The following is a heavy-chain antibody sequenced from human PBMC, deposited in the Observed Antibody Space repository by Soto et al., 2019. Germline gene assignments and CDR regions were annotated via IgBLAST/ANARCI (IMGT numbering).Heavy chain of an antibody. J-gene: IGHJ4*02. D-gene: IGHD1-1*01. CDR2: SSNSGTFS. CDR3: ARSGDNSNRLDY. V-gene: IGHV3-11*06. CDR1: GFTFSDYY. Sequence: QVQLVESGGGLVKPGGSLRLSCEGSGFTFSDYYISWIRQAPGKGLEWISYSSNSGTFSRYADSVKGRFSISRDNTKNLLYLQMNSLRAEDTAVYYCARSGDNSNRLDYWGQGTPVTVSS.